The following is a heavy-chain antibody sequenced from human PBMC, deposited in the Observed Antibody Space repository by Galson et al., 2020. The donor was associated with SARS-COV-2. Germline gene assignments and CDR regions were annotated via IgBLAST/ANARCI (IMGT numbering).Heavy chain of an antibody. Sequence: SVKVSCKASGGTFSSYAISWVRQAPGQGLEWMGGIIPIFGTANYAQKFQGRVTITADESTSTAYMELSSLRSEDTAVYYCATIAAAGTGFDYWGQGTLVTVSS. V-gene: IGHV1-69*13. CDR1: GGTFSSYA. D-gene: IGHD6-13*01. CDR3: ATIAAAGTGFDY. J-gene: IGHJ4*02. CDR2: IIPIFGTA.